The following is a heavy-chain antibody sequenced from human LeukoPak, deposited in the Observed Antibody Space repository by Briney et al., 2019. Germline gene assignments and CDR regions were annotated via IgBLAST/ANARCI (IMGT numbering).Heavy chain of an antibody. CDR2: ISGSGGST. D-gene: IGHD3-22*01. CDR3: AKGIRRGYDSTNGYFQH. Sequence: GGSLRLSCAASGFTFSSYEMNWVRQAPGKGLEWVSGISGSGGSTYYADSVKGRFTISRDNSKNTLYLQMNSLRAEDTAVYYCAKGIRRGYDSTNGYFQHWGQGTLVTVSS. J-gene: IGHJ1*01. V-gene: IGHV3-23*01. CDR1: GFTFSSYE.